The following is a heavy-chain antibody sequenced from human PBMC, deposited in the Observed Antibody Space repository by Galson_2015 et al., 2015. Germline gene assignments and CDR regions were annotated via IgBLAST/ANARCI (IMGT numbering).Heavy chain of an antibody. Sequence: SLRLSCAASGFTFITYEMSWVRQAPGKGLAWVSYISSSGSTIYYADSVKGRFTISRDNAKNSLYLQMDSLRAEDTAVYYCARGYDVWSGDPFASWGQGTLVTVSS. CDR2: ISSSGSTI. D-gene: IGHD3-3*01. J-gene: IGHJ4*02. V-gene: IGHV3-48*03. CDR1: GFTFITYE. CDR3: ARGYDVWSGDPFAS.